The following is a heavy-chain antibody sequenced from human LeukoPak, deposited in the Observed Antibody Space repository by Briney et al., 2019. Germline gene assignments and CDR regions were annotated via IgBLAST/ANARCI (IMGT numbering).Heavy chain of an antibody. D-gene: IGHD2-8*01. J-gene: IGHJ3*02. V-gene: IGHV1-69*04. CDR1: GGTFSSYA. CDR3: ARLCTNGVCFAVDDAFDI. CDR2: IIPILGIA. Sequence: SVKVSCKASGGTFSSYAISWVRQAPGQGLEWMGRIIPILGIANYAQKFQGRVAITADKSTSTAYMELSSLRSEDTAVYYCARLCTNGVCFAVDDAFDIWGQGTMVTVSS.